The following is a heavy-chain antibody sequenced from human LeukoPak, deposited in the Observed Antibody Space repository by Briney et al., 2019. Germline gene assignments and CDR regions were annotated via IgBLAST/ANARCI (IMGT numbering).Heavy chain of an antibody. V-gene: IGHV5-51*01. CDR2: IYPGYSDT. CDR1: GYSFTRYW. Sequence: GESLKISYKGFGYSFTRYWIGWVRQMPGKGLGLMVIIYPGYSDTRYSPSFQGQVTISAEKSISTAYLQRSSLKASDTAMYYCARLPGIAAPGRFDYWGQGTLVTVSS. J-gene: IGHJ4*02. CDR3: ARLPGIAAPGRFDY. D-gene: IGHD6-13*01.